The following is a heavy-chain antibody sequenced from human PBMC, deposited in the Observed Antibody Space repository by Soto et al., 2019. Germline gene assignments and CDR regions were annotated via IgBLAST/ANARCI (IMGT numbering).Heavy chain of an antibody. V-gene: IGHV3-30*03. CDR1: GFTFSSYG. CDR3: ARWAPRLVGTVVTELGFDY. D-gene: IGHD2-15*01. CDR2: ISYDGSNK. Sequence: GGSLRLSCAASGFTFSSYGMHWVRQAPGKGLEWVAVISYDGSNKYYADSVKGRFTISRDNSKNTLYLQMNSLRAEDTAVYYCARWAPRLVGTVVTELGFDYWGQGTLVTVSS. J-gene: IGHJ4*02.